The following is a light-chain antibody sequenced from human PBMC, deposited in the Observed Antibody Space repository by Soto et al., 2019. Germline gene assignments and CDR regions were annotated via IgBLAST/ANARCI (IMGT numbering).Light chain of an antibody. V-gene: IGLV1-51*01. CDR1: SSNIGKNY. CDR3: GTWDTSLSALV. CDR2: DNN. Sequence: QSVLTQPPSVSAAPGQKVTISCSGSSSNIGKNYVSWYQRLPGTAPKLLIYDNNERSSGIPDRFSGSKSGTSATLGIAGLQTGDEADYYCGTWDTSLSALVFGGGTKLTVL. J-gene: IGLJ2*01.